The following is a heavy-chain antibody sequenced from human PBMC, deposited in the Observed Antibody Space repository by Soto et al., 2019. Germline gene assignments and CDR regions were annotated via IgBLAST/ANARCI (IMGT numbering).Heavy chain of an antibody. J-gene: IGHJ6*02. D-gene: IGHD3-3*01. Sequence: QVQLVQSGAEVKKPGSSVKVSCKASGGTFNRYAISWVRQAPGQGLEWMGGIIPIFGIGNDAQRFQGSVTITADESTGTAYMELSSLRSEVTGVYYCAISAITLFGVVSIPPHYYSEMDVWGQGTTVTVSS. CDR1: GGTFNRYA. CDR2: IIPIFGIG. CDR3: AISAITLFGVVSIPPHYYSEMDV. V-gene: IGHV1-69*01.